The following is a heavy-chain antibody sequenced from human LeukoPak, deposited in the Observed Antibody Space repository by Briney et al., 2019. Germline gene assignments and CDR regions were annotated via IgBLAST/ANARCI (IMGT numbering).Heavy chain of an antibody. D-gene: IGHD3-3*01. CDR2: ISAYNGNT. V-gene: IGHV1-18*01. CDR3: ARADITIFGVVTYFDY. J-gene: IGHJ4*02. CDR1: GYTFTSYD. Sequence: ASVKVSCKASGYTFTSYDINWVRQAPGQGLEWMGWISAYNGNTNYAQKLQGRVTMTTDTSTSTAYMELRSLRSDDTAVYYCARADITIFGVVTYFDYWGQGTLVTVSS.